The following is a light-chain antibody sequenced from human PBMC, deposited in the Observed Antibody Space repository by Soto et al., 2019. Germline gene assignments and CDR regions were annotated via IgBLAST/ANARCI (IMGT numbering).Light chain of an antibody. CDR3: QQSFSTPIT. V-gene: IGKV1-39*01. Sequence: DIQMTQSPSSLSASVGDRVSITCRASQSISTYVNWYRQKPGTAPNLLIYRAPTLESGVPSRFSGSGSGTDFTLTISSLQPADFSTYYCQQSFSTPITFGQGTRLDIK. CDR1: QSISTY. J-gene: IGKJ5*01. CDR2: RAP.